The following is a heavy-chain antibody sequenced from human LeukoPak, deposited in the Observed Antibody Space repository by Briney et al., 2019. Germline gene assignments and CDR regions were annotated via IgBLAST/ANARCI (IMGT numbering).Heavy chain of an antibody. D-gene: IGHD3-9*01. CDR2: INHSGST. CDR1: GGSFSGYY. CDR3: ARLSFPYDILTGYAPSAPCFDY. Sequence: SETLSLTCAVYGGSFSGYYWSWIRQPPGKGLEWIGEINHSGSTNYNPSLKSRVTISVDTSKNQFSLKLSSVTAADTAVYYCARLSFPYDILTGYAPSAPCFDYWGQGTLVTVSP. J-gene: IGHJ4*02. V-gene: IGHV4-34*01.